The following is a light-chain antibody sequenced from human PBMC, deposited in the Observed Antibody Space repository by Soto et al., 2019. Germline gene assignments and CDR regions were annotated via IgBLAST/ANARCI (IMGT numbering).Light chain of an antibody. J-gene: IGLJ2*01. CDR3: TSYASGSSHVV. Sequence: QSALTQPASVSGSPGQLITLSCTGTSSDIGGYDYVSWYQRHPGKAPKLIIYDVNNRPSGVSNRFSGSKSGNTASPTISGLQAEDEADYYCTSYASGSSHVVFGGGTKLTVL. CDR1: SSDIGGYDY. V-gene: IGLV2-14*01. CDR2: DVN.